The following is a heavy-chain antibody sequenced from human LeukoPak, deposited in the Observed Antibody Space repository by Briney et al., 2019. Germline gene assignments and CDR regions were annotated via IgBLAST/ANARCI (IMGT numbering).Heavy chain of an antibody. CDR2: INSDGSST. CDR1: GFTFSSYW. CDR3: ARVLGARVAAGTQYYYYGMDV. Sequence: PGGSLRLSCAASGFTFSSYWMHWVRQAPGKGLVWVSRINSDGSSTSYADSVKGRFTISRDNAKNTLYLQMNSLRVEDTAVYYCARVLGARVAAGTQYYYYGMDVWDQGTTVTVSS. J-gene: IGHJ6*02. V-gene: IGHV3-74*01. D-gene: IGHD6-13*01.